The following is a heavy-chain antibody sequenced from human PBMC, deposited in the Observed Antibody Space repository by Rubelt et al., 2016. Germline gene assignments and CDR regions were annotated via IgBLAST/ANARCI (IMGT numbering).Heavy chain of an antibody. D-gene: IGHD6-13*01. CDR3: ARGDIAAAGAPFDY. V-gene: IGHV4-34*01. J-gene: IGHJ4*02. CDR1: GGSFSGYY. CDR2: INHSGST. Sequence: QVQLQQWGAGLLKPSETLSLTCAVYGGSFSGYYWSWIRQPPGKGLEWIGEINHSGSTNYNPSLKSRITISVDTSKNQFSLKLGSVTAADTAVYDCARGDIAAAGAPFDYWGQGTLVTVSS.